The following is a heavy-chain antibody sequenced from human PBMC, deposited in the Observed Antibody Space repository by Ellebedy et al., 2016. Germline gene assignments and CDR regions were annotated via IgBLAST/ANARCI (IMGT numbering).Heavy chain of an antibody. Sequence: SETLSLTCTVSGGSISSYYWSWIRQPPGKGLEWIGYIYYSGSTNYNPSLKSRVTISVDTSKNQFSLKLSSVTAADTAVYYCARHLDNDAFDIWGQGTMVTVSS. V-gene: IGHV4-59*08. D-gene: IGHD1-14*01. CDR2: IYYSGST. CDR3: ARHLDNDAFDI. CDR1: GGSISSYY. J-gene: IGHJ3*02.